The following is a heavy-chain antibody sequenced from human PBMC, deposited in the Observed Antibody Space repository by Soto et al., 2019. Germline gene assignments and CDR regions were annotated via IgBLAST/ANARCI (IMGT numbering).Heavy chain of an antibody. CDR2: MNDIGRT. V-gene: IGHV4-34*01. Sequence: QVLVQQWGAGLLKPSETLSLTCAVSGGSFRGYYWSWIRQPPGKGLAWIGEMNDIGRTNYIPSFKSPRTISVDTSKNQLSLTLNSVTAADTAVYYCARGDATNWHTPPYWGPGIRVSVSS. J-gene: IGHJ4*02. CDR3: ARGDATNWHTPPY. CDR1: GGSFRGYY.